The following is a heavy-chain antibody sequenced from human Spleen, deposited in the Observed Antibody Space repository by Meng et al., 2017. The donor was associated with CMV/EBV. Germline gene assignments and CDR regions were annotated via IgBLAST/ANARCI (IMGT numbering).Heavy chain of an antibody. CDR1: GYTFTTYD. CDR3: ARTRIEVEPDGRKIKYYNYGMDV. V-gene: IGHV1-8*01. D-gene: IGHD2-2*01. Sequence: ASVKVSCKASGYTFTTYDINWVRQATGQGLEWMGWMNPNSGNTGYAQKFQGRVTLTRVTSISTAYMELSSLTSDETAVYYCARTRIEVEPDGRKIKYYNYGMDVWGQGTTVTVSS. J-gene: IGHJ6*02. CDR2: MNPNSGNT.